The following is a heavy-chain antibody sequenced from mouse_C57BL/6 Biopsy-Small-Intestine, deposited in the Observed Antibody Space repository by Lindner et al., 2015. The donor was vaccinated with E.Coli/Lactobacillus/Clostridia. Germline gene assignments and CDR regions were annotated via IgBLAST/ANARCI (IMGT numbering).Heavy chain of an antibody. CDR1: GYIFIGYY. J-gene: IGHJ4*01. V-gene: IGHV14-4*02. CDR3: ARDAGSGQQPF. D-gene: IGHD6-1*01. CDR2: INPDNGDT. Sequence: SVKVSCKASGYIFIGYYIHWVRQAPGQGLEWMGRINPDNGDTDYAHEFQGRVTMTRDKFMTTAYLELSSLRFDDTAVYYCARDAGSGQQPFWGQGTQVTVSS.